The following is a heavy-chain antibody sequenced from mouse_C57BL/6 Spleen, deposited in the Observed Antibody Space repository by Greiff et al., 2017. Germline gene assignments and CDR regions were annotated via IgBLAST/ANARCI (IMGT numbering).Heavy chain of an antibody. CDR3: ARGRYDGYYGYFDV. V-gene: IGHV3-6*01. CDR1: GYSITSGYY. Sequence: EVHLVESGPGLVKPSQSLSLTCSVTGYSITSGYYWNWIRQFPGNKLEWMGYISYDGSNNYNPSLKNRISITRDTSKNQFFLKLNSVTTEDTATYYCARGRYDGYYGYFDVWGTGTTVTVSS. J-gene: IGHJ1*03. D-gene: IGHD2-3*01. CDR2: ISYDGSN.